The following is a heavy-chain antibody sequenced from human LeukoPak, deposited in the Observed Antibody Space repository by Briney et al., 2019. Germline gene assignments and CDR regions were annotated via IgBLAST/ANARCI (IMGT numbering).Heavy chain of an antibody. CDR2: ISAYNGNT. CDR3: ARDLGRGYYDSSGY. Sequence: GASVKVSCKASGYTFTSYGISWVRQAPGQGLEWMGWISAYNGNTNYAQKLQGRITMTTDTSTSTAYMGLSSLRSEDTAVYYCARDLGRGYYDSSGYWGQGTLVTVSS. D-gene: IGHD3-22*01. CDR1: GYTFTSYG. J-gene: IGHJ4*02. V-gene: IGHV1-18*04.